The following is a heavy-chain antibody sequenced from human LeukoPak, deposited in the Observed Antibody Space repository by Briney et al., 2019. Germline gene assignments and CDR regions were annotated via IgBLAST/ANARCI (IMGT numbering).Heavy chain of an antibody. CDR2: IYYSGST. Sequence: SETLSLTCTVSGGSVSSGSYYWSWIRQPPGKGLEWIGYIYYSGSTNYNPSLKSRVTISVDTSKNQFSLKLSSVTAADTAVYYCARSHYDSSGSSSPQFDYWGQGTLVTVSS. V-gene: IGHV4-61*01. J-gene: IGHJ4*02. CDR1: GGSVSSGSYY. CDR3: ARSHYDSSGSSSPQFDY. D-gene: IGHD3-22*01.